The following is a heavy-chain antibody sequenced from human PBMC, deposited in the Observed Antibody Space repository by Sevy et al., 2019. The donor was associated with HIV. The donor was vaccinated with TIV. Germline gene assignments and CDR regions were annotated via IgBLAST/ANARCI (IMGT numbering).Heavy chain of an antibody. V-gene: IGHV3-15*01. Sequence: GGSLRLSCAASGFTFSNAWMSWVRQAPGKGLEWVGRIKSKTDGGTTNYAEPVKGRFTISRDASKNTLYLQMNSLKTEDTAVYYCTTDLRNYYDSSDYYPVFDYWGQGTLVTVSS. CDR3: TTDLRNYYDSSDYYPVFDY. CDR2: IKSKTDGGTT. D-gene: IGHD3-22*01. J-gene: IGHJ4*02. CDR1: GFTFSNAW.